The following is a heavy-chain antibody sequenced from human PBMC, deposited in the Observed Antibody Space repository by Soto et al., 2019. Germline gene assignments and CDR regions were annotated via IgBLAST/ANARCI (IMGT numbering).Heavy chain of an antibody. CDR1: GFTFSSYD. Sequence: GGSLRLSCAASGFTFSSYDMQWVRQATGKGLEWVSAIGTAGDTYYPGSVKGRFTISRENAKDTLYLQMNSLRAEDTAVYYCAKGPSWLLKLYFDYWGQGTLVTVSS. V-gene: IGHV3-13*04. CDR3: AKGPSWLLKLYFDY. D-gene: IGHD3-9*01. CDR2: IGTAGDT. J-gene: IGHJ4*02.